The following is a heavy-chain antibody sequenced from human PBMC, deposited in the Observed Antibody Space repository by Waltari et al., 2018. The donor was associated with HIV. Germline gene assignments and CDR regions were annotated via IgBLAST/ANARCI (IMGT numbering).Heavy chain of an antibody. CDR3: TTVGFQVWGSYRYGYYFDY. Sequence: EVQLVESGGGLVKPGGSLRLSCAASGFTFSYAWMSWVRQAPGKGVEWVGRIKSKTDGGTTDYAAPVNGRFTISRDYSKNTLYLQMNSLKTEDTAVYYCTTVGFQVWGSYRYGYYFDYWGQGTLVTVSS. D-gene: IGHD3-16*02. J-gene: IGHJ4*02. CDR2: IKSKTDGGTT. CDR1: GFTFSYAW. V-gene: IGHV3-15*01.